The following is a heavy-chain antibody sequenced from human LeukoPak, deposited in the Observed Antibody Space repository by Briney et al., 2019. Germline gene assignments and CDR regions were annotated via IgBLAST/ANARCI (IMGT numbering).Heavy chain of an antibody. Sequence: WASVKVSCKASGGTFSSYAISWVRQAPGQGLEWMGRIIPILGIANYAQKLQGRVTMTTDTSTSTAYMELRSLRSDDTAVYYCARYYDILTGYDHPFDYWGQGTLVTVSS. CDR2: IIPILGIA. CDR3: ARYYDILTGYDHPFDY. J-gene: IGHJ4*02. CDR1: GGTFSSYA. D-gene: IGHD3-9*01. V-gene: IGHV1-69*04.